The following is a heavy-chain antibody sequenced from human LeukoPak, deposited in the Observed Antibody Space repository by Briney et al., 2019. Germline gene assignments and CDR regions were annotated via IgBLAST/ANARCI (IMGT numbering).Heavy chain of an antibody. CDR3: ATESPICMLVGVSRGDAFDI. CDR2: FDPVDGET. CDR1: GYTLTGLS. J-gene: IGHJ3*02. Sequence: ASVKVSCKVSGYTLTGLSMHWVRQAPGKGLEWMGGFDPVDGETIYAQKFQGRVTMTADTSTDTGYMELSSLRAKDTAVYYYATESPICMLVGVSRGDAFDIWGQGTMVTVSS. D-gene: IGHD3-22*01. V-gene: IGHV1-24*01.